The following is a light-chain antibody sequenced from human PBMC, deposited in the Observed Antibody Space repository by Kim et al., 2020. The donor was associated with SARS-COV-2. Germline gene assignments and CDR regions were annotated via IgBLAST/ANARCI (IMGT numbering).Light chain of an antibody. CDR1: QDISND. CDR3: QQYNNYPLT. CDR2: DAS. J-gene: IGKJ4*01. Sequence: DIQMTQSPSSLSASVGDRVTITCRASQDISNDLGWYQQKPGKAPKLLIYDASNLESGVPSRFSGSGSGTEFTLTISSLQPEDFATYYCQQYNNYPLTFGGGTKVDIK. V-gene: IGKV1-17*01.